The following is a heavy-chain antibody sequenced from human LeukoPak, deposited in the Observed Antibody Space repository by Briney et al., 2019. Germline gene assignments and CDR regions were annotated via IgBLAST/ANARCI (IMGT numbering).Heavy chain of an antibody. V-gene: IGHV3-7*01. D-gene: IGHD3-16*01. Sequence: GGSLRPSCAASGFSFNSDWMDWVRQAPGKGLEWVANIKHDESEKNYLDSVKGRFTISRDNAQNSLYLQMNGLRVEDTAVYYCTRRLDDWGQGTLVTVSS. CDR1: GFSFNSDW. CDR3: TRRLDD. J-gene: IGHJ4*02. CDR2: IKHDESEK.